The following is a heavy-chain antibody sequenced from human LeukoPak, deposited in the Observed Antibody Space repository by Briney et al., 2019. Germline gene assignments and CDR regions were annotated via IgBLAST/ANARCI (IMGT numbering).Heavy chain of an antibody. CDR3: ARSGPVHVDTAMVRSYGMDV. CDR1: GFTFSSYY. J-gene: IGHJ6*02. D-gene: IGHD5-18*01. V-gene: IGHV3-7*01. CDR2: IKQDGDEK. Sequence: GGSPRLSCAASGFTFSSYYMSWVRQAPGKGLEWVANIKQDGDEKHYVDSVKGRFTISRDNAKNSLYLQMNSLRAEDTAVYYCARSGPVHVDTAMVRSYGMDVWGQGTTVTVSS.